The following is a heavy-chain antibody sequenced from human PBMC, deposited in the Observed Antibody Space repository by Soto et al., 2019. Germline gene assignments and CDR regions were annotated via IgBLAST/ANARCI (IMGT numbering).Heavy chain of an antibody. CDR2: IYYSGTT. Sequence: SETLSLTCTVSGASSSSYFWSWIRQPPGKGLEWIGYIYYSGTTNYNPSLESRVTMSVDTSKNQFSLKLSSVTAADTAVYYCANLFYPTTFYYGGREVGGKGTTPPVSS. J-gene: IGHJ6*04. CDR1: GASSSSYF. D-gene: IGHD3-9*01. CDR3: ANLFYPTTFYYGGREV. V-gene: IGHV4-59*01.